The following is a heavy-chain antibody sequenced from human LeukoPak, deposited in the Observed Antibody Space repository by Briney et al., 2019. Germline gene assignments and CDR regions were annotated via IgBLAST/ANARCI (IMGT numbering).Heavy chain of an antibody. J-gene: IGHJ6*03. V-gene: IGHV4-4*07. CDR1: GGSISSYY. D-gene: IGHD3-16*02. CDR2: IYTTGST. Sequence: SETLSLTCTVSGGSISSYYWTWIRQPAGKGLEWIGRIYTTGSTNYNPSLKSRVTMSVDTSENQFSLKLSSVTAADTAVYYCARQGQGDLSFYYSIDVWGKGTTVTISS. CDR3: ARQGQGDLSFYYSIDV.